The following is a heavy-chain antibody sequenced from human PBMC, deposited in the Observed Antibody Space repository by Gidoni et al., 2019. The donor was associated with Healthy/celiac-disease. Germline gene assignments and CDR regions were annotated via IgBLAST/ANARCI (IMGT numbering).Heavy chain of an antibody. CDR2: ISYDRINK. CDR3: AIGTYDSGSGYYNWFDP. D-gene: IGHD3-3*01. CDR1: GVTSRSYG. J-gene: IGHJ5*02. V-gene: IGHV3-30*03. Sequence: QVQLVASGGGVVQPGRSLRLSWAASGVTSRSYGMHWVRQASVKGLEWVGVISYDRINKCYADSVKGRFTISRDNSTNTLYLQMNSLRAEDTAVYYCAIGTYDSGSGYYNWFDPWGQGTLVTVSS.